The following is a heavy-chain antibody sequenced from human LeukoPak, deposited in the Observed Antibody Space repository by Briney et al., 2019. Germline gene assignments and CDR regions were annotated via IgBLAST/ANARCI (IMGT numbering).Heavy chain of an antibody. D-gene: IGHD2-21*01. CDR2: IIPIFGTA. CDR1: GGTFSSYA. V-gene: IGHV1-69*13. CDR3: ARTVGDDYYYYYGMDV. Sequence: ASVKVSCKASGGTFSSYAISWVRQAPGQGLEWMGGIIPIFGTANYAQKFQGRVTITADESTSTAYMELSSLRFEDTAVYYCARTVGDDYYYYYGMDVWGKGTTVTVSS. J-gene: IGHJ6*04.